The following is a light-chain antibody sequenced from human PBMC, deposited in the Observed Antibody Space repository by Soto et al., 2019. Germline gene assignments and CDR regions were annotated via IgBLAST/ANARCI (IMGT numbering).Light chain of an antibody. V-gene: IGLV2-8*01. J-gene: IGLJ1*01. Sequence: QSVLTQPASVSGSPGQSITISCTGTSSDVGAYNYDSWYQQYPGKAPKLMIYEVSQRPSGVSDRFSGSKSGNTASLTVSGLQAEDEADYYCSSYAGSNNFDVFGTGTKVTVL. CDR1: SSDVGAYNY. CDR3: SSYAGSNNFDV. CDR2: EVS.